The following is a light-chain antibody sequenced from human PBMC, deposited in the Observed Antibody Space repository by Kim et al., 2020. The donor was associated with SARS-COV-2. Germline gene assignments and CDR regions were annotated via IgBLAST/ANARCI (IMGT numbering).Light chain of an antibody. J-gene: IGLJ2*01. CDR1: TGAVTSGHH. CDR3: LLYFNGYRI. Sequence: PGGTVTPTCGSGTGAVTSGHHPYWFQQKPGQAPRTLIYDTRNKHSWTPARFSGSLLGGNAALTLSGALPEDEAEYYCLLYFNGYRIFGGGTQLTVL. V-gene: IGLV7-46*01. CDR2: DTR.